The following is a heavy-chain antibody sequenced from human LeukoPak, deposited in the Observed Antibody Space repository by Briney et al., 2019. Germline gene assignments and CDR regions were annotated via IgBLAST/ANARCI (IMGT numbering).Heavy chain of an antibody. V-gene: IGHV4-30-4*01. J-gene: IGHJ4*02. Sequence: SETLSLTCTVSGGSISSGDYYWSWIRQPPGKGLEWLGYSYYSGSTYYNPSLQSRVTISVDTSKNQFSLKLSSVTASDTAVYYCARVVVAATIFARSYYFDYWGQGTLVTVSS. CDR2: SYYSGST. CDR1: GGSISSGDYY. D-gene: IGHD2-15*01. CDR3: ARVVVAATIFARSYYFDY.